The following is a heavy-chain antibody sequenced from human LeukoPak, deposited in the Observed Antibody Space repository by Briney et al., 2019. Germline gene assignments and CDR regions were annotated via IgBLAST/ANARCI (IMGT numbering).Heavy chain of an antibody. D-gene: IGHD3-10*01. V-gene: IGHV3-23*01. Sequence: PGGSLRLSCAASGFTFSSYAMSWVRQAPGKGLEWVSAISGSGGSTYYADSVKGRFTISRDNSKNTLYLQMNSLSAEDTAVYYCAKAIVGDYYYGMDVWGQGTTVTVSS. CDR2: ISGSGGST. CDR1: GFTFSSYA. CDR3: AKAIVGDYYYGMDV. J-gene: IGHJ6*02.